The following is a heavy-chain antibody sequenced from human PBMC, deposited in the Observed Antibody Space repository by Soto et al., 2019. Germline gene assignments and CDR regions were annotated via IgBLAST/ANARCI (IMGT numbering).Heavy chain of an antibody. J-gene: IGHJ4*02. D-gene: IGHD1-26*01. V-gene: IGHV5-51*01. Sequence: EVQLVQSGTEVKKPGESLKISCKGSGYSFTSYWIGWVRQMPGKGLEWMGIIYPGDSDTRYSPSFPGQVTISADKSISTAYLQWSSLKASDTAMYYCARGWSYYETRGYFDYWGQGTLVTVSS. CDR2: IYPGDSDT. CDR1: GYSFTSYW. CDR3: ARGWSYYETRGYFDY.